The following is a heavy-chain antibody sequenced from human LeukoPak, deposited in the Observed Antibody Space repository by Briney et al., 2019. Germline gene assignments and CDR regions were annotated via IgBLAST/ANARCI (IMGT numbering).Heavy chain of an antibody. J-gene: IGHJ4*02. D-gene: IGHD6-19*01. V-gene: IGHV3-7*01. CDR3: ARDRREGLREGAVAGTFDY. CDR2: IKQDGSEK. Sequence: GGSLRLSCAASGFTFSNYSMNWVRQAPGKGLEWVANIKQDGSEKYYVDSVKGRFTISRDNVKNSLYLQMNSLRAEDTAVYYCARDRREGLREGAVAGTFDYWGQGTLVTVSS. CDR1: GFTFSNYS.